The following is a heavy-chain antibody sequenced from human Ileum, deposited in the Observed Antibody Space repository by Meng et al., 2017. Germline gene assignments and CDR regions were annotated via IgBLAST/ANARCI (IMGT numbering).Heavy chain of an antibody. CDR2: MYYSGST. CDR3: ARNDLAFWYFDL. CDR1: GVSISSNVNY. Sequence: QVQRQESGPGLVRPSQTLSLTCIVSGVSISSNVNYWSWIRQHPGKGLEWLGYMYYSGSTYYNPSINTPITISLDTSKNQFSLRLDSVTAADTAVYSCARNDLAFWYFDLWGRGTLVTVSS. V-gene: IGHV4-31*01. J-gene: IGHJ2*01. D-gene: IGHD3-3*01.